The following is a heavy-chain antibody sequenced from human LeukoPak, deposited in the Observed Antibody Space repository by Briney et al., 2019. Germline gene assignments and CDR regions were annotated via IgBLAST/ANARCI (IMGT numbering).Heavy chain of an antibody. CDR1: GGSISSGSYY. CDR3: ARPIVVVPAARGYYMDV. Sequence: PSETLSLTCTVSGGSISSGSYYWSWIRQPAGKGLEWIGRIYTSGSTNYNPSLKSRVTISVDTSKNQFSLKLSSVTAADTAVYYCARPIVVVPAARGYYMDVWGKGTTVTVSS. J-gene: IGHJ6*03. V-gene: IGHV4-61*02. D-gene: IGHD2-2*01. CDR2: IYTSGST.